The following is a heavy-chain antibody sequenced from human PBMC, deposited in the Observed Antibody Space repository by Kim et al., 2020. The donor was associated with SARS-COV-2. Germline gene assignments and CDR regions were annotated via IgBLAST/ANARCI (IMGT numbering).Heavy chain of an antibody. J-gene: IGHJ5*02. D-gene: IGHD3-10*01. Sequence: GRFTISRENAKNSLYLQMNSLRAGDTAVYYCARGRGVLLWFGESQDWFDPWGQGTLVTVSS. CDR3: ARGRGVLLWFGESQDWFDP. V-gene: IGHV3-13*01.